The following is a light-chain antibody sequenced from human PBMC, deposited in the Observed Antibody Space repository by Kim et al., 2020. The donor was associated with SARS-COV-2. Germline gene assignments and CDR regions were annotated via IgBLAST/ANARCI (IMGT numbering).Light chain of an antibody. CDR2: DVS. CDR1: SSDVGCYNY. CDR3: SSYTSSIPYV. J-gene: IGLJ1*01. Sequence: GQSITISCTGTSSDVGCYNYVSWYQQHPGKAPKLMIYDVSNRPSGVSNRFSGSKSGNTASLTISGLQAEDEADYYCSSYTSSIPYVFGTGTKVTVL. V-gene: IGLV2-14*03.